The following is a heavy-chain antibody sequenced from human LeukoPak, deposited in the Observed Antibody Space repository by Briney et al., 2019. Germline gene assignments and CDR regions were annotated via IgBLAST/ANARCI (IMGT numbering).Heavy chain of an antibody. CDR3: ARHLSYGDPPDAFDI. V-gene: IGHV4-59*08. Sequence: SETLSLTCTVSGGSISSYYWSWIRQPPGKGLEWIGYIYYSGSTNYNPSLKSRVTISVDTSKNQFSLKLSSVTAADTAVYYCARHLSYGDPPDAFDIWGQGTMVTVSS. J-gene: IGHJ3*02. CDR2: IYYSGST. D-gene: IGHD4-17*01. CDR1: GGSISSYY.